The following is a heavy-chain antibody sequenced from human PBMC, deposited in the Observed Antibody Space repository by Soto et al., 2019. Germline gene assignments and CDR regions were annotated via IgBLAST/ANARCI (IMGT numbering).Heavy chain of an antibody. CDR3: AKVLSSGSYSGALEY. CDR1: GFSITSFA. CDR2: ISASGGST. V-gene: IGHV3-23*01. D-gene: IGHD1-26*01. J-gene: IGHJ4*02. Sequence: TGGSLRLSCVASGFSITSFAMSWVRQAPGKGLEWASAISASGGSTYADSVKGRFTISRDNSKNTLYLQMNSLRVEDPAVYYCAKVLSSGSYSGALEYWGQGALVTVSS.